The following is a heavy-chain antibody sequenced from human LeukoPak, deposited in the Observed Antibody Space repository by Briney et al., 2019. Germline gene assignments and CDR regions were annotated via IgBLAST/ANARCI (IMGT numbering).Heavy chain of an antibody. J-gene: IGHJ4*02. Sequence: GGSLRLSCAASGFTFSSYSMNWVRQAPGKGLEWVANIKQDGSEKYYVDSVKGRFTISKDNAKNSLYLQMNSLRAEDTAVYYCAREVQVYCNSISCYNLDSWGPGTLVTVSS. V-gene: IGHV3-7*01. CDR3: AREVQVYCNSISCYNLDS. D-gene: IGHD2-2*02. CDR2: IKQDGSEK. CDR1: GFTFSSYS.